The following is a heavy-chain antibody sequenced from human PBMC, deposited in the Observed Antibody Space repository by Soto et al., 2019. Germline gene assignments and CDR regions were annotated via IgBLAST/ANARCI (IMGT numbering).Heavy chain of an antibody. D-gene: IGHD5-12*01. J-gene: IGHJ5*02. CDR1: DNSISSYY. CDR2: IYYSGST. CDR3: ARGVATIGP. Sequence: SETLCQTCTVSDNSISSYYWSWIRQPPGKGLEWIGYIYYSGSTNYNPSLKSRVTISVDTPKNQFSLKLTSVTAADTAVYYCARGVATIGPWGQGTLVTVSS. V-gene: IGHV4-59*01.